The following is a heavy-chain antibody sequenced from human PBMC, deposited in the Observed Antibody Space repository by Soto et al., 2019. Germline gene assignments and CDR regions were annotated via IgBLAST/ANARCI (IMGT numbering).Heavy chain of an antibody. CDR3: ARDRVYRRSSDYSYYYAMDV. D-gene: IGHD6-6*01. CDR1: GFTFSAYA. J-gene: IGHJ6*02. CDR2: ISDDGSSK. V-gene: IGHV3-30-3*01. Sequence: QVQLVESGGGVVQPGRSLRLSCAASGFTFSAYAMHWVRQAPGKGLEWVAVISDDGSSKYCADSVKGRFTISRDISKNTLYLQMNSLRAEDTAVYFCARDRVYRRSSDYSYYYAMDVWGQGTTVTVSS.